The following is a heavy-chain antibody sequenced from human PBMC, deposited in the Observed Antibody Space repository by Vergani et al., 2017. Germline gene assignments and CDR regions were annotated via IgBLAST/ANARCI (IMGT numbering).Heavy chain of an antibody. CDR3: AREGDILTGYSSGFYP. Sequence: QVQLVQSGAEVKKPGASVKVSCKASGYTFTGYYMHWVRQAPGQGLEWMGWMNPNSGDTNYAQKFQGRVPMTRDTSISTAYMELSRLRSDDTAVYYCAREGDILTGYSSGFYPWGQGTLVTVSS. J-gene: IGHJ5*02. D-gene: IGHD3-9*01. CDR2: MNPNSGDT. CDR1: GYTFTGYY. V-gene: IGHV1-2*02.